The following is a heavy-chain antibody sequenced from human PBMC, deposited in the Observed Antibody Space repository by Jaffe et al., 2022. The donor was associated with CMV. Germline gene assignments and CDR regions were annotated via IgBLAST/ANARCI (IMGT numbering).Heavy chain of an antibody. CDR1: GGTFSNFV. Sequence: QVQLVQSGAEVKKPGSSVKVSCKASGGTFSNFVVSWVRQAPGQGLEWVGLFIPFFGTTHLAQNFQGRVSITADDSTSTAYMDLTSLTSDDTAVYYCARQHLVITPTALDNYYYSAADVWGQGTTVTVSS. D-gene: IGHD2-21*02. J-gene: IGHJ6*02. V-gene: IGHV1-69*01. CDR2: FIPFFGTT. CDR3: ARQHLVITPTALDNYYYSAADV.